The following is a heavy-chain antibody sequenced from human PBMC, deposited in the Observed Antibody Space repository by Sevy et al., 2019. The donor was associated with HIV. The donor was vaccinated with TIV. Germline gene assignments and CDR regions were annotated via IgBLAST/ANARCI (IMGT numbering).Heavy chain of an antibody. J-gene: IGHJ6*02. V-gene: IGHV3-9*01. CDR3: AKDPRARSHYYYGMDV. CDR2: ISWNSGSI. CDR1: GFTFDDYA. Sequence: GGSLRLSCAASGFTFDDYAMHWVRQAPGKGLEWVSGISWNSGSIGYADSVKARFTISRDNAKNSLYLQMNSLRAEDTALYYCAKDPRARSHYYYGMDVWGQGTTITVSS.